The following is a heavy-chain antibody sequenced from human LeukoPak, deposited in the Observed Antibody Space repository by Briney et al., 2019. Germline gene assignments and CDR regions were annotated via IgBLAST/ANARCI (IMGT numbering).Heavy chain of an antibody. J-gene: IGHJ4*02. V-gene: IGHV3-9*01. D-gene: IGHD1-26*01. CDR1: GFTFSSYS. Sequence: GGSLRLSCAASGFTFSSYSMNWVRQAPGKGLEWVSGITWNSGSMDYADSVKGRFTISRDNVKNSLYLQMNSLRADDTALYYCAKSGSYSMPYYFDYWGQGTLVTVSS. CDR2: ITWNSGSM. CDR3: AKSGSYSMPYYFDY.